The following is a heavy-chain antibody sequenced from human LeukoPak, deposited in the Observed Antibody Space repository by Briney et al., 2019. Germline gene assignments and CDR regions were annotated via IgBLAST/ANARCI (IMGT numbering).Heavy chain of an antibody. CDR2: INHSGST. J-gene: IGHJ2*01. V-gene: IGHV4-34*01. CDR1: GGSFSGYY. CDR3: ARGHRHWYFDL. Sequence: SETLSLTCAVYGGSFSGYYWSCIRQPPGKGLEWVGEINHSGSTNYNPCLKSRVTISVDTSKDQFSLKLSSVPAADTAVYYCARGHRHWYFDLWGRGTLVTVSS.